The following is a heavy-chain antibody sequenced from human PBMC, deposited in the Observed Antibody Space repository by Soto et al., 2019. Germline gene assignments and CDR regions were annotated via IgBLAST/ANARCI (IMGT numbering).Heavy chain of an antibody. CDR2: INHSGS. V-gene: IGHV4-34*01. Sequence: SETLSLTCAVYGGSFSDYYWSWIRQPPGKGLEWIGEINHSGSNYNPSLKSRVTMSGDTSNNQFSLRLSSVTAADTAVYHCARGRKWIDYWGQGTLVTV. J-gene: IGHJ4*02. CDR1: GGSFSDYY. CDR3: ARGRKWIDY. D-gene: IGHD5-12*01.